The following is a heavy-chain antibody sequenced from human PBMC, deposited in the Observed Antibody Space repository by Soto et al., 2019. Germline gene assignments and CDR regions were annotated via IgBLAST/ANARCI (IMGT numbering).Heavy chain of an antibody. D-gene: IGHD5-18*01. CDR3: ARGLIQLWSKIDY. J-gene: IGHJ4*02. Sequence: GGSLRLSCAASGFTFSSYAMSWVRQAPGKGLEWVSAISGSGGSIYYADSVKGRFTISRDNSKNSLHLQMNSLRAEDTAVYYCARGLIQLWSKIDYWGQGTLVTVSS. CDR2: ISGSGGSI. CDR1: GFTFSSYA. V-gene: IGHV3-23*01.